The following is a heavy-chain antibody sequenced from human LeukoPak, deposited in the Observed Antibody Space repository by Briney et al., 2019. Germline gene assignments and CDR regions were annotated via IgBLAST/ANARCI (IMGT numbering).Heavy chain of an antibody. J-gene: IGHJ4*02. CDR1: GFTFSSYW. V-gene: IGHV3-7*01. CDR3: ARESVEDESYSSGYTEPFDY. CDR2: IKQDGSEK. D-gene: IGHD3-22*01. Sequence: GGSLRLSCAASGFTFSSYWMSWVRQAPGKGLEWVANIKQDGSEKYYVDSVKGRFTISRDNAKNSLYLQMNSLRAEDTAVYYCARESVEDESYSSGYTEPFDYWGQGTLVTVSS.